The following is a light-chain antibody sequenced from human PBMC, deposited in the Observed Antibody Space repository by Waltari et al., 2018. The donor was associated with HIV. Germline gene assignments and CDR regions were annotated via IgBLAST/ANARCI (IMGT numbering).Light chain of an antibody. V-gene: IGLV2-8*01. CDR2: EVT. CDR3: SSYGDNNWVL. Sequence: QSALTQPPSASGSLGQSVTISCIGSSSDIGAYDSVSWFQQLPHKAPTLLLYEVTKRPSGVPARLSVAGSGNTAFLTVSGLQPNDTAAYFCSSYGDNNWVLVGGGTNLTVL. J-gene: IGLJ2*01. CDR1: SSDIGAYDS.